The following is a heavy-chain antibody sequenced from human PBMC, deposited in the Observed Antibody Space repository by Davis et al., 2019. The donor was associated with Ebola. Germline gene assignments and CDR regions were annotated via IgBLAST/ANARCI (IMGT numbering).Heavy chain of an antibody. V-gene: IGHV3-30-3*01. CDR3: ARGSRNMDV. CDR2: ISYDGSDK. Sequence: GESLKISCTASGFTFSSYAMDWVRQAPGKGLEWVAVISYDGSDKFYADSVKGRFTISRDNAKDSLYLQMNSLRAEDTAVYYCARGSRNMDVWGQGTTVTVSS. CDR1: GFTFSSYA. J-gene: IGHJ6*02.